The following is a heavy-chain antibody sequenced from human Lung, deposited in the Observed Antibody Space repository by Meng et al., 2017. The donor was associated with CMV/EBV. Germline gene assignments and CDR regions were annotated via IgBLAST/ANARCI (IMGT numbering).Heavy chain of an antibody. CDR2: IYYSGST. Sequence: SETXSLTCTVSGGSISSSSYYWGWIRQPPGKGLEWIGSIYYSGSTYYNPSLKSRVTISVDTSKNQFSLKLSSVTAADTAVYYCARYLITFGGVIVSDYWGQGXLVTVSS. J-gene: IGHJ4*02. V-gene: IGHV4-39*07. CDR1: GGSISSSSYY. CDR3: ARYLITFGGVIVSDY. D-gene: IGHD3-16*02.